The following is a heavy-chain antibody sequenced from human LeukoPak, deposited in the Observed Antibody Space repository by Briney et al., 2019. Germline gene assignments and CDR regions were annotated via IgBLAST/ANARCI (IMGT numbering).Heavy chain of an antibody. CDR2: ISSSSSYI. V-gene: IGHV3-21*01. CDR3: ARDSWYGYNPHFDY. Sequence: PGGSLRLSCAASGFTFSSYSMNWVRQAPGKGLEWVSSISSSSSYIYYADSVKGRFTISRDNAKNTLYLQMYSLRAEDTAVYYCARDSWYGYNPHFDYWGQGTLVTVSS. J-gene: IGHJ4*02. CDR1: GFTFSSYS. D-gene: IGHD5-24*01.